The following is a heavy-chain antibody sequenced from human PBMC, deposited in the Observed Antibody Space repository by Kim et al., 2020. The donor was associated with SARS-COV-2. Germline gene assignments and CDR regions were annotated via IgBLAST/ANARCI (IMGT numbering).Heavy chain of an antibody. D-gene: IGHD1-26*01. CDR2: IWYDGSNK. Sequence: GGSLRLSCAASGFTFSSYGMHWVRQAPGKGLEWVAVIWYDGSNKYYADSVKGRFTISRDNSKNTLYLQMNSLRAEDTAVYYCASQSGGSPSAGPLDYWGQGTLVTVSS. V-gene: IGHV3-33*01. CDR3: ASQSGGSPSAGPLDY. CDR1: GFTFSSYG. J-gene: IGHJ4*02.